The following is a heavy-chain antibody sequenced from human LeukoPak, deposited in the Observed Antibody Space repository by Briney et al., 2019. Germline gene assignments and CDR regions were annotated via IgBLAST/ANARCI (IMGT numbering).Heavy chain of an antibody. CDR2: IYYSGAT. V-gene: IGHV4-59*08. D-gene: IGHD3-3*01. CDR3: ARRRITIFGMDV. J-gene: IGHJ6*02. Sequence: SETLSLACNVSGGSISGHYWTWIRQPPGKGLEFIGFIYYSGATNYNPSLKSRVTMSVDTSKNQLSLKLSSVTAADTAVYYCARRRITIFGMDVWGQGTTVTISS. CDR1: GGSISGHY.